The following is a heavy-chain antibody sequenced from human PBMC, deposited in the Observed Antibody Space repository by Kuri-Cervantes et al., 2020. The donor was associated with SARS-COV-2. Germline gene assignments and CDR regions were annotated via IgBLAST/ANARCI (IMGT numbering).Heavy chain of an antibody. D-gene: IGHD1-1*01. Sequence: SVKVSCKASEGNFSNYAIDWVRQPPGQGLEWVGGIIPMFRKTNYAQKFQGRVTITADRSTSTVYMELSNLKSEDTAFYYCARFEGWNDVRWRYFDSWGQGTLVTVSS. J-gene: IGHJ4*02. CDR3: ARFEGWNDVRWRYFDS. V-gene: IGHV1-69*06. CDR2: IIPMFRKT. CDR1: EGNFSNYA.